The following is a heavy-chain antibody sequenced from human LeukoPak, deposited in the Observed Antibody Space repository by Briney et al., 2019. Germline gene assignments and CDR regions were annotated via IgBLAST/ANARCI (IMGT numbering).Heavy chain of an antibody. CDR1: VYTFTSYG. CDR3: ASGDFGSLGSGWYDRAFDY. Sequence: ASVKVSCEASVYTFTSYGISWVRQAPGQGVEWMGWISAYNGNTNYTQKLQGRVTMTTDTSTSTAYMKLRSLRSDDTAVYYCASGDFGSLGSGWYDRAFDYWGQGTLVTVSS. D-gene: IGHD6-13*01. J-gene: IGHJ4*02. V-gene: IGHV1-18*01. CDR2: ISAYNGNT.